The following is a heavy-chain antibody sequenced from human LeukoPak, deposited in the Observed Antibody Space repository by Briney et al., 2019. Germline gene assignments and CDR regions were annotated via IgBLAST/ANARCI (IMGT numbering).Heavy chain of an antibody. Sequence: SETLSLTCAVYGGSFSGHYWTWIRQPPGKGLQWIGEINHGGSTNYKPSLKSRLTISVDTSKNQFSLKLSSVTAADTAVYYCARAGAQQQVIDYWGQGTLVTVSS. CDR3: ARAGAQQQVIDY. D-gene: IGHD6-13*01. V-gene: IGHV4-34*01. CDR2: INHGGST. J-gene: IGHJ4*02. CDR1: GGSFSGHY.